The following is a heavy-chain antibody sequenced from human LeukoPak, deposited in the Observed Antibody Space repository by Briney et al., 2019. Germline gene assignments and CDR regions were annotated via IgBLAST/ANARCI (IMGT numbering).Heavy chain of an antibody. J-gene: IGHJ4*02. V-gene: IGHV1-69*04. Sequence: GSSVKVSCKASGGTFSSYAISWVRQAPGQGLEWMGRIISILGIANYAQKFQGRVTITADKSTSTAYMELSSLRSEDTAVYYCATPVAGGVMGYYFDCWGQGTLVTVSS. CDR3: ATPVAGGVMGYYFDC. D-gene: IGHD6-19*01. CDR1: GGTFSSYA. CDR2: IISILGIA.